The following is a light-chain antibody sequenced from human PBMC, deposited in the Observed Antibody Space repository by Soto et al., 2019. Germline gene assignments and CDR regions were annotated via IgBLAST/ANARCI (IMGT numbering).Light chain of an antibody. V-gene: IGLV2-14*03. J-gene: IGLJ1*01. Sequence: QSALTQPASVSGSPGQSITISCTGTSSDVGGYNYVSWYQHHPGKAPKLLIYDVSNRPSGVSNRFSGSKSDNTASLTISGLQPEDEADYYCSSYTPSNTRQIAFGTGTKLPVL. CDR1: SSDVGGYNY. CDR3: SSYTPSNTRQIA. CDR2: DVS.